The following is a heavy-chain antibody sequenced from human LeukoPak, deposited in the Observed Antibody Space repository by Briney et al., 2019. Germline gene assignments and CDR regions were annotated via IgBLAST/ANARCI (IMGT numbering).Heavy chain of an antibody. CDR2: ISSSGSTI. CDR1: GFTFSDYY. J-gene: IGHJ4*02. D-gene: IGHD3-10*01. CDR3: ARGQRHYYGSGSYYNG. V-gene: IGHV3-11*01. Sequence: GGSLRLSCAASGFTFSDYYMRWIRQAPGKGLEGVSYISSSGSTIYYADSVKGRFTISRDNAKNSLYLQMNSLRAEDTAGYYFARGQRHYYGSGSYYNGWGEGTLVTVSS.